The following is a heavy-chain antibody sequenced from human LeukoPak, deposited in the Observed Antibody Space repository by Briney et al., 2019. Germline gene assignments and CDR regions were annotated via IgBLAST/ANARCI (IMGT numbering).Heavy chain of an antibody. D-gene: IGHD3-9*01. CDR1: GFPFTTYG. V-gene: IGHV1-18*01. CDR3: AREWWGYDVLAGDNWFDP. CDR2: INTYNGDT. J-gene: IGHJ5*02. Sequence: ASVKVSCKASGFPFTTYGIIWVRQAPGQGLEWMGWINTYNGDTNYAQKFQGRLTMTTDTSTSTVYIELRSLTSDDTAAYYCAREWWGYDVLAGDNWFDPWGQGTLVTVSS.